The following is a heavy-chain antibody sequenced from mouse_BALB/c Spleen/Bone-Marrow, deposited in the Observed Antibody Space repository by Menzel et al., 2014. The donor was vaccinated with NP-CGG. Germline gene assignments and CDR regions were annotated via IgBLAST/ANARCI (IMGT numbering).Heavy chain of an antibody. Sequence: QVQLKESGAELVRPGSSVKISCKASGYAFSRSWMNWVKQRPGQGLEWIGQIYPGDDDTNYSGKFKGRATLTADKSSGTAYMQLSSLTSEDSAVYFCAGSTPLSYWGQGTLVTGSA. CDR1: GYAFSRSW. CDR3: AGSTPLSY. V-gene: IGHV1-80*01. D-gene: IGHD1-1*01. CDR2: IYPGDDDT. J-gene: IGHJ3*01.